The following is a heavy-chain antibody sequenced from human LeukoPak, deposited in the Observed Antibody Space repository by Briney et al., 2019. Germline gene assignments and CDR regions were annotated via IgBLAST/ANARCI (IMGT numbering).Heavy chain of an antibody. V-gene: IGHV1-8*02. Sequence: GASVKVSCKASGYTFSNYGINWVRQATGQGLEWMGWMNPNSGNTGYAQKFQGRVTMTRNTSISTAYMELGSLRSEDTAVYYCARGLNIRNPKLGLRLGELRYWGQGTLVTVSS. CDR3: ARGLNIRNPKLGLRLGELRY. J-gene: IGHJ4*02. CDR1: GYTFSNYG. CDR2: MNPNSGNT. D-gene: IGHD3-16*01.